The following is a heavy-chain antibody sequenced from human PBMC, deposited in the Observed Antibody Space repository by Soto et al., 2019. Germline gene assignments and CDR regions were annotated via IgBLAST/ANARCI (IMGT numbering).Heavy chain of an antibody. D-gene: IGHD3-16*02. CDR2: FDPEDGET. CDR1: GYTFTSYA. J-gene: IGHJ3*02. CDR3: ATDRSMITFGGVIVPWAFDI. V-gene: IGHV1-24*01. Sequence: ASVKVSCKASGYTFTSYAMHWVRQAPGKGLEWMGGFDPEDGETIYAQKFQGRVTMTEDTSTDTAYMELSSLRSEDTAVYYCATDRSMITFGGVIVPWAFDIWGQGTMVTVSS.